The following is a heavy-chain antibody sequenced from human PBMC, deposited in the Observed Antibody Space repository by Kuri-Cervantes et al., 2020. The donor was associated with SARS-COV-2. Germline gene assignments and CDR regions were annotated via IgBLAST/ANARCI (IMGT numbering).Heavy chain of an antibody. CDR1: GGSISSYY. CDR2: IYYSGST. CDR3: ARRSSSGWSDY. J-gene: IGHJ4*02. V-gene: IGHV4-59*08. D-gene: IGHD6-19*01. Sequence: SETLSLTCTVSGGSISSYYWSWIRQPPGKGLEWIGYIYYSGSTNYNPSLKSRVTISVDTSKNQFSLKLSSVTAADTAVYYCARRSSSGWSDYWGQGTLVTVSS.